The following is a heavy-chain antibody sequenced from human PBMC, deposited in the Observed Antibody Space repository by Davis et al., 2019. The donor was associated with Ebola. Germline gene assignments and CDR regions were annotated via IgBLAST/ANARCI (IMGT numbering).Heavy chain of an antibody. CDR3: ARDRPAAPFDP. J-gene: IGHJ5*02. CDR2: IIPIFGTA. V-gene: IGHV1-69*06. CDR1: GGTFSSYA. Sequence: SVQVSCKASGGTFSSYAISWVRQAPGQGREWMGGIIPIFGTANYAQKFQGRVTITADKSTSTAYMELSSLRSEDTAVYYCARDRPAAPFDPWGQGTLVTVSS. D-gene: IGHD2-2*01.